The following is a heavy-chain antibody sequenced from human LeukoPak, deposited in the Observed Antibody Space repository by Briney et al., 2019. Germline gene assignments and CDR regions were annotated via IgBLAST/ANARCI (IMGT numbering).Heavy chain of an antibody. V-gene: IGHV3-74*01. D-gene: IGHD3-16*01. J-gene: IGHJ4*02. CDR3: ARDLGATGFDY. CDR1: GFTFSNYW. Sequence: GGSLRLSCAASGFTFSNYWMHWVRQAPGKGLVWVSRINTDGSSTTYADSVKGRFTISRDNAKNTLYLQMNSLRAEDTAVYYCARDLGATGFDYWGQGTLVTVSS. CDR2: INTDGSST.